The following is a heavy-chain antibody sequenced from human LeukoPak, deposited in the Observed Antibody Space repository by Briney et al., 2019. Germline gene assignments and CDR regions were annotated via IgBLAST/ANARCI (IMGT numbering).Heavy chain of an antibody. V-gene: IGHV4-4*02. J-gene: IGHJ4*02. CDR2: IYHSGST. Sequence: SETPSLTCAVSGGSISSTNWWSWVRQPPGKGLEWIGEIYHSGSTNYNPSLKSRVTMSVDTSKNQFSLKLSSVTAADTAVYYCARGRGSSWYYFDYWGQGALVTVSS. CDR3: ARGRGSSWYYFDY. D-gene: IGHD6-13*01. CDR1: GGSISSTNW.